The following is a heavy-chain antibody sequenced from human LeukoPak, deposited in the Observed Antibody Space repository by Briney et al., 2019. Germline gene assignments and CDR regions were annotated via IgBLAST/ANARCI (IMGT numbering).Heavy chain of an antibody. D-gene: IGHD3-16*02. CDR2: INSDGSST. J-gene: IGHJ6*02. CDR1: GFTFSSYW. Sequence: GGSLRLSCAASGFTFSSYWMHWVRQAPGKGLVWVSRINSDGSSTSYADSVKGRFTISGDNAKNTLYLQMNSLRAEDTAVYYCARVSNYYYYGMDVWGQGTTVTVSS. CDR3: ARVSNYYYYGMDV. V-gene: IGHV3-74*01.